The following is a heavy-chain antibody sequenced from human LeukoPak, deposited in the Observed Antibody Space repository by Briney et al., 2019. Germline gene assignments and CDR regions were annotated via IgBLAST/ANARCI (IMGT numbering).Heavy chain of an antibody. CDR2: IKSKTDGGTT. CDR3: TTHGYSYGYEFDY. D-gene: IGHD5-18*01. J-gene: IGHJ4*02. V-gene: IGHV3-15*01. CDR1: GFTFSNAW. Sequence: GGSLRLSCAASGFTFSNAWMSWVRQAPGKGLEWVGRIKSKTDGGTTDYAAPVKGRFTISRDDSKNTLYLQMNSLKTEDTAVYYCTTHGYSYGYEFDYWGQGTLVTVSS.